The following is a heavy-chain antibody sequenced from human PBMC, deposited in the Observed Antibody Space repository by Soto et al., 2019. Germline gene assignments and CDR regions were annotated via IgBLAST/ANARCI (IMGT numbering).Heavy chain of an antibody. J-gene: IGHJ5*01. CDR1: GFTFTKYY. D-gene: IGHD4-17*01. V-gene: IGHV1-46*01. CDR2: INPSGRTT. Sequence: ASVKVSCKPSGFTFTKYYMHWVRQAPGQGLDWVGVINPSGRTTSYAQKFLGRVTMNRDASTATVYMELNSLGSEDTAVYYCARDLDVTTVTTSFDSWGQGTLVTVSS. CDR3: ARDLDVTTVTTSFDS.